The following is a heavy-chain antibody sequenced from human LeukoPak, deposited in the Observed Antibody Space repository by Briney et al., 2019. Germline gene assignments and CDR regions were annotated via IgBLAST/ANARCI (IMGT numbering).Heavy chain of an antibody. J-gene: IGHJ4*02. D-gene: IGHD3-22*01. V-gene: IGHV1-2*02. Sequence: ASVKVSCKASGYTFPGYYMHWVRQAPGQGLEWVGWINPNSGGTIYAQKFQGRVTMTRDSSISTVYMELSRLTSDDTALHYCARDYYDTSGRGYFDYWGQGTLVTVSS. CDR2: INPNSGGT. CDR3: ARDYYDTSGRGYFDY. CDR1: GYTFPGYY.